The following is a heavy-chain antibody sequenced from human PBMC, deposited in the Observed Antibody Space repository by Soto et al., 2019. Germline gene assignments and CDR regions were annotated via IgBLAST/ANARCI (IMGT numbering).Heavy chain of an antibody. D-gene: IGHD5-12*01. CDR1: GGSFSGYY. CDR3: ARKYSGYDWDY. Sequence: SETLSLTSAVYGGSFSGYYWSWIRQPPGKGLEWIGEINHSGSTNYNPSLKSRATISVDTSKNQFSLKLSSVTAADTAVYYCARKYSGYDWDYWGQGTLVTVS. J-gene: IGHJ4*02. V-gene: IGHV4-34*01. CDR2: INHSGST.